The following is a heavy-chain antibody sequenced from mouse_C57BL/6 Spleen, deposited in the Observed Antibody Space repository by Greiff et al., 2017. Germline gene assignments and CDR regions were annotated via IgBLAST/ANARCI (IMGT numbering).Heavy chain of an antibody. D-gene: IGHD1-1*01. CDR2: ISDGGSYT. CDR3: ARDDLLLRSLFDY. V-gene: IGHV5-4*01. Sequence: EVQLVESGGGLVKPGGSLKLSCAASGFTFSSYAMSWVRQTPEKRLEWVATISDGGSYTYYPDNVKGRFTISRDNAKNNLYLQMSHLKSEDTAMYYCARDDLLLRSLFDYWGQGTTLTVSS. CDR1: GFTFSSYA. J-gene: IGHJ2*01.